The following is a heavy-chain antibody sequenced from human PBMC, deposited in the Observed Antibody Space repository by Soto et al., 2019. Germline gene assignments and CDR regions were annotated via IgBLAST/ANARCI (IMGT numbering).Heavy chain of an antibody. J-gene: IGHJ4*02. CDR1: GGSISSSSYY. Sequence: QLQLQESGPGLVKPSETLSLTCTVSGGSISSSSYYWGWIRQPPGKGLEWIGSIYYSGSTYYNPSLKSRVTISVDTSKNQFSLKLSSVTAADTAVYYCARHESIAVYFDYWGQGTPVTVSS. CDR2: IYYSGST. CDR3: ARHESIAVYFDY. V-gene: IGHV4-39*01. D-gene: IGHD6-6*01.